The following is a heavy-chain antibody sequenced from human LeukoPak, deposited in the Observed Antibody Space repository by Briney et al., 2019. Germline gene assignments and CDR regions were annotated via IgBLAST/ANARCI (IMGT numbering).Heavy chain of an antibody. Sequence: PGGSLRLSCAASGFTFSSYAMHWVRQAPGKGLEWVAVISYDGSNKYYADSVKGRFTISRDNSKNTLYLQMNSLRAEDTAVYYCASFMTALRNDYWGQGTLVTVSS. CDR1: GFTFSSYA. CDR2: ISYDGSNK. D-gene: IGHD3-16*01. V-gene: IGHV3-30-3*01. CDR3: ASFMTALRNDY. J-gene: IGHJ4*02.